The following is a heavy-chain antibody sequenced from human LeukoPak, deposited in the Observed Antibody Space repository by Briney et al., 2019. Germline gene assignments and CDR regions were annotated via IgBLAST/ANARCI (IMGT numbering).Heavy chain of an antibody. CDR1: GGSISSGDYY. D-gene: IGHD4-23*01. CDR3: ARAPTVVRIFDY. V-gene: IGHV4-30-4*08. CDR2: IYYSGST. J-gene: IGHJ4*02. Sequence: KASETLSLTCTVSGGSISSGDYYWSWIRQPPGKGLEWIGYIYYSGSTYYNPSLKSRVTISVDTSKNQSSLKLSSVTAADTAVYYCARAPTVVRIFDYWGQGTLVTVSS.